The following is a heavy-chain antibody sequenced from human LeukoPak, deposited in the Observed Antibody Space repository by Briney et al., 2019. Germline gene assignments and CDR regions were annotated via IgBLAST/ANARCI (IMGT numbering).Heavy chain of an antibody. J-gene: IGHJ4*02. V-gene: IGHV1-46*01. Sequence: ASVKVSCKASGYTFTSYYMHWVRQAPGQGLEWMGIINPSGGSTSYAQKFQGRVTMTRDMSTSTVYMELSSLRSEDTAVYYCARDYCGGDCPDYYFDYWGQGTLVTVSS. CDR1: GYTFTSYY. D-gene: IGHD2-21*02. CDR2: INPSGGST. CDR3: ARDYCGGDCPDYYFDY.